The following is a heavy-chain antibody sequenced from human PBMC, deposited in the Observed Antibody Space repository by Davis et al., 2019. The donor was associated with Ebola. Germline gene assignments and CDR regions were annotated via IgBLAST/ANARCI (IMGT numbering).Heavy chain of an antibody. D-gene: IGHD1-14*01. CDR1: GYTFSNDG. CDR2: IVYDGSNK. Sequence: PGGSLRLSCAASGYTFSNDGIYWVRQAPGKGLEWVAFIVYDGSNKYYADSVKGRFTISRDNSKNTVYLLMSSLGVENTAVYYCATSSGLVDPFHIWGRGTMVTVSS. J-gene: IGHJ3*02. CDR3: ATSSGLVDPFHI. V-gene: IGHV3-30*02.